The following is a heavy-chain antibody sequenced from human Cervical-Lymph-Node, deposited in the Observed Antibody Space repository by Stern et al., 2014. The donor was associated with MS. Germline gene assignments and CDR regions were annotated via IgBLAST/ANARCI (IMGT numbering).Heavy chain of an antibody. D-gene: IGHD5-18*01. Sequence: QVQLVQSGAEVKKPGASVKVSCKASGYTFTGYNIHWVRQAPGQGLEGMGRIILNSGGTNYAQIYQGRVTMTRDTSITTAYMELSSLRSDDTAVYYCARGHNYGHDYWGQGTLVTVSS. V-gene: IGHV1-2*02. J-gene: IGHJ4*02. CDR1: GYTFTGYN. CDR2: IILNSGGT. CDR3: ARGHNYGHDY.